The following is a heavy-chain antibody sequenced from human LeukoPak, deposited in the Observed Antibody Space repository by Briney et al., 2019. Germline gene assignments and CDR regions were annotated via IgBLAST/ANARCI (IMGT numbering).Heavy chain of an antibody. CDR1: GFTFSSYA. CDR3: ARVLRSRDGHMSYYFNY. D-gene: IGHD5-24*01. J-gene: IGHJ4*02. Sequence: GGSLRLSCAASGFTFSSYAMHWVRQAPGKGLEWVAVISYDGSNKYYADSVKGRFTISRDNSKNTLYLQMNSLRVEDTALYHCARVLRSRDGHMSYYFNYWGQGTLVTVSS. V-gene: IGHV3-30*04. CDR2: ISYDGSNK.